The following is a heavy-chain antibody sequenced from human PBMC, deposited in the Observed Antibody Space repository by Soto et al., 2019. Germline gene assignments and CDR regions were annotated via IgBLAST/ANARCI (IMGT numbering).Heavy chain of an antibody. CDR2: ISAYSGNT. J-gene: IGHJ3*02. CDR1: GYTFTSYG. V-gene: IGHV1-18*01. CDR3: ERLVVVVSTNAFDI. Sequence: ASVKVSCKASGYTFTSYGISWVRQAPGQGLEWMGWISAYSGNTNYAQKLQGRVTMTTDTSTSTAYMELRSLRSDDTAVYYCERLVVVVSTNAFDIWGQGTMVTVS. D-gene: IGHD2-15*01.